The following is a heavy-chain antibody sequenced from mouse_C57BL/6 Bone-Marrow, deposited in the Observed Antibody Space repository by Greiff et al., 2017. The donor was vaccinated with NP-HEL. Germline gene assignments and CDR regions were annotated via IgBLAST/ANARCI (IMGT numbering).Heavy chain of an antibody. CDR2: ISYDGSN. V-gene: IGHV3-6*01. CDR3: ARPYYYGDTWFAY. D-gene: IGHD1-1*01. J-gene: IGHJ3*01. CDR1: GYSITSGYY. Sequence: EVQLQQSGPGLVKPSQSLSLTCSVTGYSITSGYYWNWIRQFPGNKLEWMGYISYDGSNNYNPSLKNRISITRDTSKNQFFLKLNSVTTEDTATYYCARPYYYGDTWFAYWGQGTLVTVSA.